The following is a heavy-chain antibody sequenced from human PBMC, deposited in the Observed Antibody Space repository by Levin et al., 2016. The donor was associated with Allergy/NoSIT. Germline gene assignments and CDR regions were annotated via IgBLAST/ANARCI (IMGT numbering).Heavy chain of an antibody. J-gene: IGHJ3*02. CDR2: INTKTGHP. D-gene: IGHD2-15*01. V-gene: IGHV7-4-1*02. CDR3: ARGIVVVVDAISDRGGDALDI. Sequence: WVRQAPGQGLEWMGWINTKTGHPTYAQAFTGRFVFSLDTSLSTAYLQTSSLKADDTAMYYCARGIVVVVDAISDRGGDALDIWGRGTLVTVSS.